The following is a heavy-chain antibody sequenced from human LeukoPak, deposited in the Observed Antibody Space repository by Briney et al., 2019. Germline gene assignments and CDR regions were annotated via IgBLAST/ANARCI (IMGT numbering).Heavy chain of an antibody. V-gene: IGHV3-21*01. CDR1: GFTFSSYS. CDR3: VRESYSRFDP. J-gene: IGHJ5*02. D-gene: IGHD5-12*01. CDR2: ISSSSSYI. Sequence: PGGSLRLSCAASGFTFSSYSMNWVRQAPGKGLEWVSSISSSSSYIYYADSVKGRFTISRDNAKNTVYLQMSSLRVEDTAVYYCVRESYSRFDPWGQGTLVTVSS.